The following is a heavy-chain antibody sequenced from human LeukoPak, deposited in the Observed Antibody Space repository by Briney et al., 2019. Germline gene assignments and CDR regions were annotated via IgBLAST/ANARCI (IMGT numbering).Heavy chain of an antibody. CDR2: IYYGGST. Sequence: SETLSLTCTVSGGSISGYFWSWIRQPPGKGLEWIGSIYYGGSTYYNPSLKSRVTISVDTSKNQFSLKLSSVTAADTAVFYCARHSGYDYVWGSYRLPFDYWGQGTLVTVSS. CDR1: GGSISGYF. CDR3: ARHSGYDYVWGSYRLPFDY. J-gene: IGHJ4*02. V-gene: IGHV4-59*05. D-gene: IGHD3-16*02.